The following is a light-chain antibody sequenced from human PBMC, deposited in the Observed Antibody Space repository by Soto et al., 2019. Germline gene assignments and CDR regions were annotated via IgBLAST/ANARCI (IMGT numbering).Light chain of an antibody. CDR3: SSYAGSSNV. CDR1: SSDVGGYNY. J-gene: IGLJ1*01. V-gene: IGLV2-8*01. Sequence: QSVLTQPPSASGPPGHSVAISCTGTSSDVGGYNYVSLYHQHPGKAHKLMIYEVNERPSGVPDRFSGSKSGNTASLTVSGLQAEDEADYYCSSYAGSSNVFGTGTKVTV. CDR2: EVN.